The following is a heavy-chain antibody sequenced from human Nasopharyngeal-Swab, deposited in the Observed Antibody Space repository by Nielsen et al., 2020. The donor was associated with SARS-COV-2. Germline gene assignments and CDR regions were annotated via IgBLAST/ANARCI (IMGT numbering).Heavy chain of an antibody. Sequence: ASVKVSCKASGGTFSSYAISWVRQAPGQGLEWMGWMNPNSGNTGYAQKFQGRVTMTRNTSISTAYMELSSLRSEDTAVYYCARGRQSSSWYRYFQHWGQGTLVTVSS. D-gene: IGHD6-13*01. CDR1: GGTFSSYA. CDR3: ARGRQSSSWYRYFQH. CDR2: MNPNSGNT. V-gene: IGHV1-8*02. J-gene: IGHJ1*01.